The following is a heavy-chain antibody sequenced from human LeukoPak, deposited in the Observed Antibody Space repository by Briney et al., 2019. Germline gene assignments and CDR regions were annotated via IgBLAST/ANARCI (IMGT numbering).Heavy chain of an antibody. D-gene: IGHD1-1*01. Sequence: PGGSLRLSCAASGFTVSSNYMSWVRQAPGKGLEWVSAISGSGGSTYYADSVKGRFTISRDNSKNTLYLQMNSLRAEDTAVYYCANARVGTKYCFDYWGQGTLVTVSS. CDR2: ISGSGGST. CDR1: GFTVSSNY. V-gene: IGHV3-23*01. CDR3: ANARVGTKYCFDY. J-gene: IGHJ4*02.